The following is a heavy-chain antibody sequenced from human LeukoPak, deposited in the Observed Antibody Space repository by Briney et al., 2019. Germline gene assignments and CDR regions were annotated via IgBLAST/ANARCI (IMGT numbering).Heavy chain of an antibody. CDR2: INGDGSSR. CDR3: ARAYCSSTSCRLDY. D-gene: IGHD2-2*01. V-gene: IGHV3-74*01. CDR1: GFTFSNYW. J-gene: IGHJ4*02. Sequence: PGRSLRLSCAASGFTFSNYWMHWVRQAPGKGLVWVSRINGDGSSRSYADSVKGRFTISRDNAKNTLYLQVNSLRAEDTSVYYCARAYCSSTSCRLDYWGQGTLVTVSS.